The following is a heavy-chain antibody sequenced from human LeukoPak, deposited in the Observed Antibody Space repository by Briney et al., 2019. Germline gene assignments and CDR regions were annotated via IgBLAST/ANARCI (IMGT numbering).Heavy chain of an antibody. J-gene: IGHJ5*02. CDR1: GYIFTAHY. D-gene: IGHD1-26*01. CDR2: IIPSGSST. V-gene: IGHV1-46*01. CDR3: ARDNSYSDSSWWFDP. Sequence: GASVKVSCKASGYIFTAHYLHWVRQASGQGLEWMGLIIPSGSSTLYAQKFQGRVTMTRDTSTNTDYMELSSLRSEDTAVYYCARDNSYSDSSWWFDPWGQGTLVTVSS.